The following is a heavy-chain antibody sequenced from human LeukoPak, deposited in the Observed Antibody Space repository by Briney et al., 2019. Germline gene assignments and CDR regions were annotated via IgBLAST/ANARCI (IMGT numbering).Heavy chain of an antibody. D-gene: IGHD3-3*01. CDR1: GGSISSSSYY. CDR3: ARHKPLYYDFWSGSSPHYFDY. CDR2: INHSGST. J-gene: IGHJ4*02. V-gene: IGHV4-39*01. Sequence: SETLSLTCTVSGGSISSSSYYWSWIRQPPGKGLEWIGEINHSGSTNYNPSLKSRVTISVDTSKNQFSLKLSSVTAADTAVYYCARHKPLYYDFWSGSSPHYFDYWGQGTLVTVSS.